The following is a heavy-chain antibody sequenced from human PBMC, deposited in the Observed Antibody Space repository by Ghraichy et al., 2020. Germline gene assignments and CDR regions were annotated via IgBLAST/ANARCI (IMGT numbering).Heavy chain of an antibody. Sequence: GESLNISCAASGFNVSSNYMSWVRQAPGKGLEWVSVIYAGGGTYYADSVKGRFTISRHNSKNTLYLQMNSVRAEDTAVYFCARAVPGTLHFDYWGQGTLVSVSS. CDR3: ARAVPGTLHFDY. V-gene: IGHV3-53*04. D-gene: IGHD6-19*01. J-gene: IGHJ4*02. CDR1: GFNVSSNY. CDR2: IYAGGGT.